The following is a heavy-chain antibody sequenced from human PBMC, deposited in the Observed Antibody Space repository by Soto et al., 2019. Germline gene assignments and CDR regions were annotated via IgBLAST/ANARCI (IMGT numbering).Heavy chain of an antibody. CDR3: ASSSLYGIDV. CDR1: GGSISSGYYY. CDR2: IYYTGNT. V-gene: IGHV4-30-4*01. J-gene: IGHJ6*02. Sequence: QVQLQESGPGMVKPSQTLSLTCSVSGGSISSGYYYWSWIRQPPGKGLEWIGNIYYTGNTYYNPSLKSRLITSIYTSNNQFSLKVGSVTAADTAVYYCASSSLYGIDVWGQGTTVTVSS.